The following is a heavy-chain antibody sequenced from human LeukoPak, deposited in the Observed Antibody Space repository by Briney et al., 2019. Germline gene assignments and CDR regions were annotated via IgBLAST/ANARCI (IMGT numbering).Heavy chain of an antibody. Sequence: SVKVSCKASGGTFSSYAISWVRQAPGQGLEWMGRIIPILGIANYAQKFQGRVTITADKSTSTAYMELSSLRSEDTAVYYCARVGNCSSTSCYDRQVMSWGLDYWGQGTLVTVSS. V-gene: IGHV1-69*04. CDR3: ARVGNCSSTSCYDRQVMSWGLDY. J-gene: IGHJ4*02. D-gene: IGHD2-2*01. CDR1: GGTFSSYA. CDR2: IIPILGIA.